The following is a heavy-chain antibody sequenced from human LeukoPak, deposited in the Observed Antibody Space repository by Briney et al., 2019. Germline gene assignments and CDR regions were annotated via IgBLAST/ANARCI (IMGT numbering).Heavy chain of an antibody. V-gene: IGHV3-30*04. CDR2: ISYDGSNK. CDR3: ARDMYSSSSNWFDP. Sequence: PGRSLRLSCAASGFTFSSYAMHWVRQAPGKGLERVAVISYDGSNKYYADSVKGRFTISRDNSKNTLYLQMNSLRAEDTAVYYCARDMYSSSSNWFDPWGQGTLVTVSS. D-gene: IGHD6-6*01. CDR1: GFTFSSYA. J-gene: IGHJ5*02.